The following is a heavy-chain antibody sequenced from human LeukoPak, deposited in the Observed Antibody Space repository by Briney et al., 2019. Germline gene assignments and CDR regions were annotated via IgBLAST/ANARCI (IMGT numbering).Heavy chain of an antibody. CDR1: GFTVSSNF. V-gene: IGHV3-53*04. CDR2: IYSGGST. CDR3: ARLYGTFLEWSPYFDY. J-gene: IGHJ4*02. D-gene: IGHD3-3*02. Sequence: GSLRLSCAASGFTVSSNFMSRVRQAPGKGLEWVSVIYSGGSTYYADSVKGRFTISRHNSKNTLYLQMNSLRAEDTAVYYCARLYGTFLEWSPYFDYWGQGTLVTVSS.